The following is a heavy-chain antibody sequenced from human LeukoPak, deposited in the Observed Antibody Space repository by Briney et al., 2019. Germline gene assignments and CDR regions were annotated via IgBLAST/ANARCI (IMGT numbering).Heavy chain of an antibody. CDR2: VSGSGGST. J-gene: IGHJ3*02. Sequence: GGSLRLSCVASGFALSSYAMSWVRQAPGKGLEWVSAVSGSGGSTYYADSVKGRFTISRDNSKNTLYLQMNSLRAEDTALYYCAKVGGAMIDAFDIWGQGTMVTVSS. CDR1: GFALSSYA. CDR3: AKVGGAMIDAFDI. D-gene: IGHD3-22*01. V-gene: IGHV3-23*01.